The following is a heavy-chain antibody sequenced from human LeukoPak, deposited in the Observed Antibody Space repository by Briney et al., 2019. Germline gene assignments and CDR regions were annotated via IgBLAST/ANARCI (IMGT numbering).Heavy chain of an antibody. V-gene: IGHV3-74*01. CDR1: GFSFSDYW. D-gene: IGHD5-24*01. CDR2: INTDGDTT. J-gene: IGHJ4*02. CDR3: ARGGRGYNYVKDK. Sequence: GGSLRLSCAASGFSFSDYWMHWVRQGPGEGLVWVCRINTDGDTTSYADSVKGRFTDSRDNAKNTVYLQINSLRDEDTAVYYCARGGRGYNYVKDKWGQGTLVTVSS.